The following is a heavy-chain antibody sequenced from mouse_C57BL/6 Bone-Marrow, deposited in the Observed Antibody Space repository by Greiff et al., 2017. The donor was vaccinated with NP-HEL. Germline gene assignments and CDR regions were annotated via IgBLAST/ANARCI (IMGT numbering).Heavy chain of an antibody. D-gene: IGHD6-2*01. CDR2: ISDGGSYT. CDR1: GFTFSSYA. V-gene: IGHV5-4*03. J-gene: IGHJ1*03. CDR3: ARCLPRYFDV. Sequence: DVMLVESGGGLVKPGGSLKLSCAASGFTFSSYAMSWVRQTPEKRLEWVATISDGGSYTYYPDNVKGRFTISKDNAKNNLYLQMSHLKSEDTAMYYCARCLPRYFDVWGTGTTVTVSS.